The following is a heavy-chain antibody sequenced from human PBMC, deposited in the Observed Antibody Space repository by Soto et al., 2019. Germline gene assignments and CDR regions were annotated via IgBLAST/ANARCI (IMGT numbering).Heavy chain of an antibody. CDR3: ARDEQWLVLYYFDY. D-gene: IGHD6-19*01. CDR2: IWYDGSNK. CDR1: GFTFSSYG. Sequence: GGSLRLSCAASGFTFSSYGMHWVRQAPGKGLEWVAVIWYDGSNKYYADSVKGRFTISRDNSKNPLYLQMNSLRAEDTAVYYCARDEQWLVLYYFDYWGQGTLVTVSS. J-gene: IGHJ4*02. V-gene: IGHV3-33*01.